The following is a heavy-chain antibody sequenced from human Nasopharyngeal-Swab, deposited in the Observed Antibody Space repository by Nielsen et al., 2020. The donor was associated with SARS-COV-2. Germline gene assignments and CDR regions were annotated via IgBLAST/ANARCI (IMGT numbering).Heavy chain of an antibody. V-gene: IGHV1-69*13. CDR3: ARSGYSNSDIDY. CDR2: IIPIFGTA. D-gene: IGHD6-6*01. Sequence: SVKVSCKASGGTCSSYAISWVRQAPGQGLEWMGGIIPIFGTADYAQKFQDRVTITADESTSTAYMERSSLRSEDTAVYYCARSGYSNSDIDYWGQGTLVTVSS. J-gene: IGHJ4*02. CDR1: GGTCSSYA.